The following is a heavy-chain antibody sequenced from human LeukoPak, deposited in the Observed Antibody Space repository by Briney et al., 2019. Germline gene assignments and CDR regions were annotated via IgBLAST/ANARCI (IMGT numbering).Heavy chain of an antibody. V-gene: IGHV5-10-1*01. CDR2: MDPSDSYT. CDR1: GYSFSSHR. Sequence: GESLRISCKGSGYSFSSHRISWVRQMPGKGLEWMGTMDPSDSYTKYNPSFQGHVTISADKSISTAYLQWSSLKASDSAMYYCAREEGNWFDPWGQGTLITVSS. CDR3: AREEGNWFDP. J-gene: IGHJ5*02.